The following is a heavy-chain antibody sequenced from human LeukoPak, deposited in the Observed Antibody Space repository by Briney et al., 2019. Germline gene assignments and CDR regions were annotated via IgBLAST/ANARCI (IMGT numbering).Heavy chain of an antibody. CDR2: IIPIFGTA. CDR3: ARASEGYYDSSGYYNAFDI. J-gene: IGHJ3*02. CDR1: GGTFSSYA. D-gene: IGHD3-22*01. V-gene: IGHV1-69*05. Sequence: SVKVSCKASGGTFSSYAISWVRQAPGQGLEWMGRIIPIFGTANYAQKFQGRVTITTDESTSTAYMELSSLRSEDTAVYYCARASEGYYDSSGYYNAFDIWRQGTMVTVSS.